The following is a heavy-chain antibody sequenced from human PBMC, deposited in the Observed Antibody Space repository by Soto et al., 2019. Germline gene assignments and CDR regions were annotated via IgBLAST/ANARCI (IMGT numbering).Heavy chain of an antibody. J-gene: IGHJ4*02. CDR2: IYPGNSDT. Sequence: TGESLKISCKGSGYSFTSYWIGWVRQMPGKGLEWMGIIYPGNSDTRYSPSFQGQVTMSADKSSTTAYLQWSSLKASDSAMYYCARGGSYYDYWGQGTLVTVSS. CDR3: ARGGSYYDY. D-gene: IGHD1-26*01. CDR1: GYSFTSYW. V-gene: IGHV5-51*01.